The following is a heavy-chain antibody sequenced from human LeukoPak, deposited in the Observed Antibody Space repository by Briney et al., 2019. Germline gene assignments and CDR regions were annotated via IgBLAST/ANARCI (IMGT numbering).Heavy chain of an antibody. J-gene: IGHJ4*02. CDR1: GYSFTSYW. CDR3: ARHGIAAAGIDSDY. V-gene: IGHV5-10-1*01. CDR2: IDPSDSYT. D-gene: IGHD6-13*01. Sequence: GESLKFSCKGSGYSFTSYWISWVRQMPGRGLEWMGRIDPSDSYTNYSPSFQGHVTISADKSISTAYLQWSSLKASDTATYYCARHGIAAAGIDSDYWGQGTLVTVSS.